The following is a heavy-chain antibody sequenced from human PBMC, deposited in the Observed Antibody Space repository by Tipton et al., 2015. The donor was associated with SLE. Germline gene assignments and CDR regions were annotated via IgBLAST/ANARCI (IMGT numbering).Heavy chain of an antibody. D-gene: IGHD6-13*01. CDR2: INHSGST. CDR1: GGSFSGYY. Sequence: LSLTCAVYGGSFSGYYWSWIRQPPGKGLEWIGEINHSGSTNYNPSLKSRVTISVDTSKNQFSLKLNSVTAADTAVYYCARGRGEYSSTWYYYYYYMDVWGKGTTVTVSS. J-gene: IGHJ6*03. CDR3: ARGRGEYSSTWYYYYYYMDV. V-gene: IGHV4-34*01.